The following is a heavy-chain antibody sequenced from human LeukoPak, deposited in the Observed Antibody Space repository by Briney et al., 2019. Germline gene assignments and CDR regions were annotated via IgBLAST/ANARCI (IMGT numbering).Heavy chain of an antibody. J-gene: IGHJ3*02. D-gene: IGHD3-3*01. CDR3: ARRPSAPDAFDI. CDR1: GGSISSGSYY. Sequence: SETLSLTCTVSGGSISSGSYYWSWIRQPAGKGLEWIGRIYTSGSTNYNPSLKSRVTISVDTSKNQFSLKLSSVTAADTAVYYCARRPSAPDAFDIWGQGTVVTVSS. V-gene: IGHV4-61*02. CDR2: IYTSGST.